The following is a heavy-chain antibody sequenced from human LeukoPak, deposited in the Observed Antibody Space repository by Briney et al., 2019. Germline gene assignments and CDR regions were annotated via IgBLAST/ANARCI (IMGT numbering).Heavy chain of an antibody. Sequence: SETLSLTCSVSGGSISSYFLSWIRQPPGKGLEWIGYIYYSGSINYNPSLKSRLTISVDTSKNQFSLKLSSVTAADTAMYYCAREGGGHCSSTSCYLSSDAFDIWGQGTMVTVSS. J-gene: IGHJ3*02. CDR2: IYYSGSI. D-gene: IGHD2-2*01. V-gene: IGHV4-59*01. CDR1: GGSISSYF. CDR3: AREGGGHCSSTSCYLSSDAFDI.